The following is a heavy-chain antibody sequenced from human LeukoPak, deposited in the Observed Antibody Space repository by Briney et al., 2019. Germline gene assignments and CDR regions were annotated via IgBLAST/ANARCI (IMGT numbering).Heavy chain of an antibody. CDR1: GGSISSHY. D-gene: IGHD6-6*01. V-gene: IGHV4-59*08. CDR2: IYYSGST. CDR3: ARQEYSSSPGDY. J-gene: IGHJ4*02. Sequence: PSETLSLTCTVSGGSISSHYWSWIRQPPGKGLEWIGYIYYSGSTNYNPSLKSRVTISVDTSKNQFSLKLSSVTAADTAVYYCARQEYSSSPGDYWGQGTLVTVSS.